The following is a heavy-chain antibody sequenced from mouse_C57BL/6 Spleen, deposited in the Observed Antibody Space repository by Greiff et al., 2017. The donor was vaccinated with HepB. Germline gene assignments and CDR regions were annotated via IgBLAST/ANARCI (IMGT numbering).Heavy chain of an antibody. CDR3: ARELGGGFAY. CDR1: GYAFSSSW. J-gene: IGHJ3*01. D-gene: IGHD4-1*01. V-gene: IGHV1-82*01. Sequence: VQLQQSGPELVKPGASVKISCKASGYAFSSSWMNWVKQRPGKGLEWIGRIYPGDGDTNYNGKFKGKATLTADKSSSTAYMQLSSLTSEDSAVYFCARELGGGFAYWGQGTLVTVSA. CDR2: IYPGDGDT.